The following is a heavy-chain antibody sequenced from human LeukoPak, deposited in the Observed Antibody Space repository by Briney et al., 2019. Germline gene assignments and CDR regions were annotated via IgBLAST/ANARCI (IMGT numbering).Heavy chain of an antibody. D-gene: IGHD3-22*01. J-gene: IGHJ4*02. Sequence: PGGSLRLSCAASGFTFSSYEMNWVRQAPGKGLEWVSYISSSGSTIYYADSVKGRFTISRDNAKNSLYLQMNSLRAEDTAVYYCARYSYYYDSSGYYDYFDYWGQGTLVTVSS. CDR2: ISSSGSTI. V-gene: IGHV3-48*03. CDR1: GFTFSSYE. CDR3: ARYSYYYDSSGYYDYFDY.